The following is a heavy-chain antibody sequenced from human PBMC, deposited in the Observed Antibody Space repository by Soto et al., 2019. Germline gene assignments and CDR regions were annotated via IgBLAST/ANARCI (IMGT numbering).Heavy chain of an antibody. CDR3: ARDSPPVDY. V-gene: IGHV1-18*01. CDR2: SSDYNGNT. J-gene: IGHJ4*02. CDR1: GYTFTNYR. Sequence: QVQLVQSGAEAKKPGASVKVSCKASGYTFTNYRISWVRQAPGQGLEWMGGSSDYNGNTNYAQKLQGRVTMTTDKSASTAYMELGSLRSDDTAVYYCARDSPPVDYCGQGTLVPVSS.